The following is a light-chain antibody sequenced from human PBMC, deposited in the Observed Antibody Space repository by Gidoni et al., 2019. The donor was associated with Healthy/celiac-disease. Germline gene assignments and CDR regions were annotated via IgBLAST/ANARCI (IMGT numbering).Light chain of an antibody. Sequence: QSVLQQPPSVSAAPGPKVTISCSGSSSNIGNNYVSWYQQRPGTAPKLLIYDNNKRPSGIPDRFSGSKSGTSATLGITGLQTGDEADYYCGTWDSSLSAVVFGGGTKLTVL. CDR3: GTWDSSLSAVV. CDR2: DNN. V-gene: IGLV1-51*01. J-gene: IGLJ2*01. CDR1: SSNIGNNY.